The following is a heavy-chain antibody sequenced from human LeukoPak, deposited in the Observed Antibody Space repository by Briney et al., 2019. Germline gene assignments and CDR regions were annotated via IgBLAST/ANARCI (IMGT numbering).Heavy chain of an antibody. Sequence: GRSLRLSCAASGFTFDDYAMLWVRQAPGKGLEWVSGISWNSGSIGYADSVKGRFTISRDNAKNSLYLQMNSLRAEDTALYYCAKDIRAARLNGYFDYWGQGTLVTVSS. CDR1: GFTFDDYA. CDR2: ISWNSGSI. D-gene: IGHD6-6*01. V-gene: IGHV3-9*01. CDR3: AKDIRAARLNGYFDY. J-gene: IGHJ4*02.